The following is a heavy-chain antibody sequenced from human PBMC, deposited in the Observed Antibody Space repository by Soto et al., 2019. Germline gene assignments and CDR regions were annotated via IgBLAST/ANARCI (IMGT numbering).Heavy chain of an antibody. J-gene: IGHJ4*02. D-gene: IGHD2-21*01. Sequence: AETLASTFAVSGGSISSSNWWSWVRQPPWKGLEWIGEIYHSGTTNYNPSLKSRVTISVDKSKNQFSLKLSSVTAADKAVYYCSRAYSGASNYFDSCGQGTLFT. CDR1: GGSISSSNW. CDR3: SRAYSGASNYFDS. CDR2: IYHSGTT. V-gene: IGHV4-4*02.